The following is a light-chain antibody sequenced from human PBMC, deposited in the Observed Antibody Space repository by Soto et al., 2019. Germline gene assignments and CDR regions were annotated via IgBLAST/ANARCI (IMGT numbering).Light chain of an antibody. CDR3: AAWDDTLSGVV. CDR2: RND. J-gene: IGLJ3*02. Sequence: QSVLTQPPSASGTSGQRVTISCSGSRSNIGSNYVYWYQQLPGTAPRLLIYRNDQRPSGVPDRFSDSKSGTSASLAISGLRSDDEADYYCAAWDDTLSGVVFGGGTKLTVL. CDR1: RSNIGSNY. V-gene: IGLV1-47*01.